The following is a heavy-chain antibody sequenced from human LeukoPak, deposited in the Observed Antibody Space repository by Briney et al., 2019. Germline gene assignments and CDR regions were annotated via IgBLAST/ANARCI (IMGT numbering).Heavy chain of an antibody. Sequence: GGSLRLSCAASGFTFSDYYMSWIRQAPGKGLEWVSYISSSSSTIYYADSVKGRFTISRDNAKNSLYLQMNSLRAEDTAVYYCASLGIAVAGTDGGFDYWGQGTLVTVSS. J-gene: IGHJ4*02. CDR2: ISSSSSTI. D-gene: IGHD6-19*01. V-gene: IGHV3-11*04. CDR1: GFTFSDYY. CDR3: ASLGIAVAGTDGGFDY.